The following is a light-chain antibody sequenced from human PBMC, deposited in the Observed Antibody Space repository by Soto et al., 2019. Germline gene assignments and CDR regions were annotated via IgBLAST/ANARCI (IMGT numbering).Light chain of an antibody. V-gene: IGKV3-15*01. CDR2: GAS. Sequence: EIVMTQSPATLSVSPGERATLSCRASQSVSSNLAWYQRKSGQPPRLLIYGASTRATAIPARFSGSGSGTEFTLTISSLQSEDFAVYYCQQYNNWPLTFGGGTKVEIK. J-gene: IGKJ4*01. CDR3: QQYNNWPLT. CDR1: QSVSSN.